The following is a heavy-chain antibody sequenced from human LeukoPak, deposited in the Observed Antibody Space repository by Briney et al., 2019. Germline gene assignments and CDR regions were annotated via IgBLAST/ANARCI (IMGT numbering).Heavy chain of an antibody. Sequence: GGSLRLSCAAPGFTFDDYAMHWVRQAPGKGLEWVSGISWNSGSIGYADSVKGRFTISRDNAKNSLYLQMNSLRAEDMALYYCAKDKGNAAGAGSGWYYFDYWGQGTLVTVSS. CDR2: ISWNSGSI. CDR3: AKDKGNAAGAGSGWYYFDY. D-gene: IGHD6-19*01. J-gene: IGHJ4*02. V-gene: IGHV3-9*03. CDR1: GFTFDDYA.